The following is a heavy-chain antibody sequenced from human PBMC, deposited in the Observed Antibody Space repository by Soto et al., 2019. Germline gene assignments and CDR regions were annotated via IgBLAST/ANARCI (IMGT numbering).Heavy chain of an antibody. V-gene: IGHV4-30-2*01. CDR3: ARGGGDYGMDV. Sequence: PSETLSLTCTVSGDSVSSVGFHWAWLRRPPGKGLEWIGYIYHGGSTYYSPSLKSRVTISVDRSKNQFSLKLSSVTAADTAVYYCARGGGDYGMDVWGQGTTVTVSS. CDR1: GDSVSSVGFH. D-gene: IGHD3-10*01. CDR2: IYHGGST. J-gene: IGHJ6*02.